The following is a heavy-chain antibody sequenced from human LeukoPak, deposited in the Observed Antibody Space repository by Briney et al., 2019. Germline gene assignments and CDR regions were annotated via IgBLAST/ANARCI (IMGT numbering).Heavy chain of an antibody. CDR3: ATTSWEWSTLGY. V-gene: IGHV4-59*01. J-gene: IGHJ4*02. CDR2: IYYSGST. D-gene: IGHD3-3*01. Sequence: SETLSLTCTVSGGSISSYYWSWIRQPPGKGLEWIGYIYYSGSTNYNPSLKSRVTISVDTSKNQFSLKLSSVTAADTAVYYCATTSWEWSTLGYWGQGTLVTVSS. CDR1: GGSISSYY.